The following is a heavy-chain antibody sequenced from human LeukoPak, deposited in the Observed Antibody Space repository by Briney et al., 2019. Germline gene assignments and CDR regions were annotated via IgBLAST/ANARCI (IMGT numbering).Heavy chain of an antibody. CDR1: GGSFSGYY. J-gene: IGHJ4*02. V-gene: IGHV4-34*01. Sequence: PSETLSLTCAVYGGSFSGYYWSWIRQPPGKGLEWMGEINHSGSTNYNPSLKSRVTISVDTSKNQFSLKLSSVTAADTAVYYCARERAVAGTRGFDYWGQGTLVTVSS. D-gene: IGHD6-19*01. CDR3: ARERAVAGTRGFDY. CDR2: INHSGST.